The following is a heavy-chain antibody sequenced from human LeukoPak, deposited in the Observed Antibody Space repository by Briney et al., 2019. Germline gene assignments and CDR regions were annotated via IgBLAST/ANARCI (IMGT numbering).Heavy chain of an antibody. Sequence: ASVKVSCKASGYTFTSYYMHWVRQAPGQGLEWMGIINPSGGSTSYAQKFQGRVTMARDTSTSTVYMELSSLRSEDTAVYYCARSVEVEIRGGPKNWFDPWGQGTLVTVSS. CDR2: INPSGGST. CDR1: GYTFTSYY. CDR3: ARSVEVEIRGGPKNWFDP. V-gene: IGHV1-46*01. J-gene: IGHJ5*02. D-gene: IGHD3-22*01.